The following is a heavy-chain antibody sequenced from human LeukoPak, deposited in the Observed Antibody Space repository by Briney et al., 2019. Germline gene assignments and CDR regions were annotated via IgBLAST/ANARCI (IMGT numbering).Heavy chain of an antibody. D-gene: IGHD3-3*02. CDR1: GYSFTSYA. CDR2: INPSGGST. J-gene: IGHJ5*02. Sequence: GASMKVSCKASGYSFTSYAINWVRQAPGQGLEWMGIINPSGGSTSYAQKFQGRVTMTRDTSTSTVYMELSSLRSEDTAVYYCARAGIFGVVIIVHWFDPWGQGTLVTVSS. CDR3: ARAGIFGVVIIVHWFDP. V-gene: IGHV1-46*01.